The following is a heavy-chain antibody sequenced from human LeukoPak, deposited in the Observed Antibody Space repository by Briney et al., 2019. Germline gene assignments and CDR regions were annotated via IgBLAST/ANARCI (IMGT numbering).Heavy chain of an antibody. CDR2: ITRSSYI. Sequence: GGSLRLSCAASGFTFSSYSMNWVRQAPGKGLEWVSSITRSSYIYYADSVKGRFTISRDNAKNSLYLQMNSLRAEDTAVYYCAGYASSGRRDALDIWGQGTMVTVSS. CDR1: GFTFSSYS. D-gene: IGHD3-22*01. CDR3: AGYASSGRRDALDI. J-gene: IGHJ3*02. V-gene: IGHV3-21*01.